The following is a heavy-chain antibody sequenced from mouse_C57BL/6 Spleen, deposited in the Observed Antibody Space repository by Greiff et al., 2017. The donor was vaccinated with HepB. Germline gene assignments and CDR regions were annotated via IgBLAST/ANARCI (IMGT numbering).Heavy chain of an antibody. CDR3: ARSYDGYPLEN. J-gene: IGHJ3*01. CDR2: INPYNGDT. V-gene: IGHV1-20*01. D-gene: IGHD2-3*01. CDR1: GYSFTGYF. Sequence: VQLKESGPELVKPGDSVKISCKASGYSFTGYFMNWVMQSHGKSLEWIGRINPYNGDTFYNQKFKGKATLTVDKSSSTAHMELRSLTSEDSAVYYCARSYDGYPLENWGQGTLVTVSA.